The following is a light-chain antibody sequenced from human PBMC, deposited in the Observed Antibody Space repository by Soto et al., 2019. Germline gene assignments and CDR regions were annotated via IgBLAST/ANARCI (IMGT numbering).Light chain of an antibody. CDR1: SSNIGAPDH. CDR2: DNG. Sequence: QSVLTQPPSVSGAPGQRVTLSCSGSSSNIGAPDHVHWYQQLPGTAPRLLIYDNGNRPSGVPDRFSGSKSGTSASLAITGLQADDEADYYCHSYDTSLRVVVFGGGTKLTVL. V-gene: IGLV1-40*01. J-gene: IGLJ2*01. CDR3: HSYDTSLRVVV.